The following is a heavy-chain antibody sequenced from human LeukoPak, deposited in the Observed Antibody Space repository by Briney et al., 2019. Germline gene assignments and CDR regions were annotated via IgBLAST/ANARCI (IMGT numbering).Heavy chain of an antibody. CDR2: INSDGSST. CDR1: GFTFSTYW. V-gene: IGHV3-74*01. D-gene: IGHD6-13*01. J-gene: IGHJ6*03. CDR3: AKAETAAGNYYYYMDV. Sequence: GGSLRLSCAASGFTFSTYWMHWVRQAPGKGLVWVSRINSDGSSTSYADSVKGRFTISRDNSKNTLYLQMNSLRAEDTAVYYCAKAETAAGNYYYYMDVWGKGTTVTISS.